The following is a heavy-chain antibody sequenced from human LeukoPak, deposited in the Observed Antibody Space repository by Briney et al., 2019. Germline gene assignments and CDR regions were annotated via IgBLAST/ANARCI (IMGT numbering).Heavy chain of an antibody. Sequence: PSENLSLTCTVSGGSISSYYWSWIRQPPGKGLEWIGYIYYSGSTDYKPSLKSRVTISVDTSKNQLSLRLSSVTAADTAVYYCARRSRNYYSFDYWGQGTLVTVSS. CDR3: ARRSRNYYSFDY. D-gene: IGHD3-10*01. J-gene: IGHJ4*02. CDR1: GGSISSYY. CDR2: IYYSGST. V-gene: IGHV4-59*08.